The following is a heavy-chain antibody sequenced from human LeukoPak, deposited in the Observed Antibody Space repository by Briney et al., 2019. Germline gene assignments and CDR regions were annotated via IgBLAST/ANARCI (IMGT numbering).Heavy chain of an antibody. CDR2: ISSTSSSI. Sequence: PGGSLRLSCAASGFTFSSYSMSWVRQAPGKGLEWVSSISSTSSSIYYADSVKGRFTISRDNAKNSLYLQMNSLRAEDTAVYYCARVRVYFAMGDAFDIWGQGTMVTVSS. D-gene: IGHD5-18*01. CDR1: GFTFSSYS. CDR3: ARVRVYFAMGDAFDI. V-gene: IGHV3-21*01. J-gene: IGHJ3*02.